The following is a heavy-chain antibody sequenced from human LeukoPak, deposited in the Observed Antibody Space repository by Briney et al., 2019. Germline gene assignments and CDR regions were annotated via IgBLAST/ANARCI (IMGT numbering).Heavy chain of an antibody. D-gene: IGHD2-21*01. CDR3: GRDALVGHFSYYYMDV. V-gene: IGHV4-59*11. Sequence: LETLSLTCTVSGGAIRSHYWTWIRQSPVKGLEWIGDVSNSGSTSYNPSLKSRVTISIDTTKNQFSLKLRSVTAADTAVYYCGRDALVGHFSYYYMDVWGKGTTVTVSS. CDR1: GGAIRSHY. J-gene: IGHJ6*03. CDR2: VSNSGST.